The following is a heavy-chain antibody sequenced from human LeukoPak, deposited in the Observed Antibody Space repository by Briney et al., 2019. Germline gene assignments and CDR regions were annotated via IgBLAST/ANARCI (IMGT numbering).Heavy chain of an antibody. CDR1: GGSITTTNY. CDR3: ARDGWDRSSQTFDY. Sequence: SETLSLTCGVSGGSITTTNYWSWVRQPPGQGLEWIGEISLSGHTNYNPSLRSRVTMSLDESKNHLSLILASVTAADTAVYYCARDGWDRSSQTFDYWGQGTLVTVSS. J-gene: IGHJ4*02. D-gene: IGHD6-13*01. CDR2: ISLSGHT. V-gene: IGHV4-4*02.